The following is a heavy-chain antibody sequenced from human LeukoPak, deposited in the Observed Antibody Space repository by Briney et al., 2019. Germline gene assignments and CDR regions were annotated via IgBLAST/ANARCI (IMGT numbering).Heavy chain of an antibody. V-gene: IGHV4-59*08. CDR2: IYYSGST. CDR1: GGSISGYS. J-gene: IGHJ4*02. D-gene: IGHD4-11*01. Sequence: SETLSLTCTVSGGSISGYSWSWVRQPLGKGLEWMGYIYYSGSTKYNTSLKSRVTISLDTSNKQFPLKLSSVTAADTAVDYCARSSDYPVYFDYWGQGTLVTVSS. CDR3: ARSSDYPVYFDY.